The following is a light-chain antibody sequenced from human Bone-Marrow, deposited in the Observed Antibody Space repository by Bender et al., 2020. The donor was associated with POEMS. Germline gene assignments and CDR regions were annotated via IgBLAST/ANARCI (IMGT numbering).Light chain of an antibody. CDR1: TSNIGARYD. Sequence: QSVLTQPPSVSGAPGQTVTISCTGTTSNIGARYDVNWYQHLPGTAPKLLIYDDINRPSGVPDRFSASRSGTSASLSITGLQAEDESDYYCQSYDINFGCLVFGGGTRLTVL. V-gene: IGLV1-40*01. J-gene: IGLJ2*01. CDR3: QSYDINFGCLV. CDR2: DDI.